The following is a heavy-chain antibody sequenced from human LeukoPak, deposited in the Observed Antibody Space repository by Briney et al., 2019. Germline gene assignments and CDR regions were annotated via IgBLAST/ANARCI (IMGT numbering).Heavy chain of an antibody. CDR2: IYTSGST. CDR3: ARVKLTTLTPHDY. J-gene: IGHJ4*02. V-gene: IGHV4-4*07. CDR1: GGSISSSY. Sequence: SETLSLTCTVSGGSISSSYWSWIRQPAGKGLEWIGHIYTSGSTNYNPSLKSRVTMSVDTSKNQFSLKLSSVTAADTAVYYCARVKLTTLTPHDYWGQGTLVTVSS. D-gene: IGHD4-11*01.